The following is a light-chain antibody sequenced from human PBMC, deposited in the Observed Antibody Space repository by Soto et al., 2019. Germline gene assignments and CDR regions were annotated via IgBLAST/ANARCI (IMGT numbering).Light chain of an antibody. CDR3: QQYNNWPPAT. Sequence: EIVMTHSPVTLSVSPGERATLSCRASQNISRNLAWYQQKPGQAPRLLIYGASTRATGIPARFSGSGSGTEFTLTISSLQSEDFAVYYCQQYNNWPPATFGQGTKVDIK. J-gene: IGKJ1*01. V-gene: IGKV3-15*01. CDR2: GAS. CDR1: QNISRN.